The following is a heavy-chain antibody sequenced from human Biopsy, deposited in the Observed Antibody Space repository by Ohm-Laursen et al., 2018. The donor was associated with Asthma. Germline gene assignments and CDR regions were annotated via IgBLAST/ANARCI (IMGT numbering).Heavy chain of an antibody. CDR1: GGSISSGGYY. V-gene: IGHV4-31*02. Sequence: SQTLSLTWTVSGGSISSGGYYWSWIRQHPGKGLEWIGYIYYSGSTYYNPSLKSRVTISVDTSKNQFSLKLSSVTAADTAVYYCARERAGYYGSGSYLGYWGQGTLVTVSS. CDR2: IYYSGST. D-gene: IGHD3-10*01. CDR3: ARERAGYYGSGSYLGY. J-gene: IGHJ4*02.